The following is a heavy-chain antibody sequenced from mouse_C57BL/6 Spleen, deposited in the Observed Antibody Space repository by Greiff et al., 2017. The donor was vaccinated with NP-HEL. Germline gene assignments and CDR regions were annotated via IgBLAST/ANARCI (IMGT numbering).Heavy chain of an antibody. CDR2: IHPNSGST. Sequence: QVQLQQPGAELVKPGASVKLSCKASGYTFTSYWMHWVKQRPGQGLEWIGMIHPNSGSTNYNEKFKSKATLTVDKSSSTAYMQLSSLTSEDSAVYYCARAYGSSYQYYFDDWGQGTTLTVSS. J-gene: IGHJ2*01. CDR1: GYTFTSYW. V-gene: IGHV1-64*01. D-gene: IGHD1-1*01. CDR3: ARAYGSSYQYYFDD.